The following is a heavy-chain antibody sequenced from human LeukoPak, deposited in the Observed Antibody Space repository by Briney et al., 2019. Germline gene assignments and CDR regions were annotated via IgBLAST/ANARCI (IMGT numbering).Heavy chain of an antibody. Sequence: SETLCLTSAVYGGSFSGYYWSGIRQPPGKGLEWIGEVNHSGSTNYNPSLKSRVTISVDTSKNQFSLKLSSVTAADTAVYYCAREGLRSPRRGFDIWGQGTMVTVSS. CDR2: VNHSGST. CDR3: AREGLRSPRRGFDI. D-gene: IGHD4-17*01. CDR1: GGSFSGYY. V-gene: IGHV4-34*01. J-gene: IGHJ3*02.